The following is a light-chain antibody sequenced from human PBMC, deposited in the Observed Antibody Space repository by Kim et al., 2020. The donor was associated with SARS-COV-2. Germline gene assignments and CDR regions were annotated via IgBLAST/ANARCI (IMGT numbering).Light chain of an antibody. Sequence: VSPGQTASITCSGDKLGDKYACWYQQKPGQSPVLVIYQDSKRPSGIPERFSGSNSGNTATLTISGTQAMDEADYFCQAWDSSTVVFGGGTQLTVL. CDR3: QAWDSSTVV. J-gene: IGLJ3*02. V-gene: IGLV3-1*01. CDR1: KLGDKY. CDR2: QDS.